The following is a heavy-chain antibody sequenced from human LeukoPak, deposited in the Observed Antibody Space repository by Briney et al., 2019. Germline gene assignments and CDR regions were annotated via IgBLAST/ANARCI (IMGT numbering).Heavy chain of an antibody. CDR3: AREILEPGKTHEY. J-gene: IGHJ4*02. V-gene: IGHV3-48*01. D-gene: IGHD1-1*01. CDR2: ISRSSTTI. Sequence: GGSLRLSCAASGFTFSSHSMNWVRQTPGKGLEWVSYISRSSTTIYYADSVKGRFTISRDNAKNSLYLQMDSLRAEDTAMYYCAREILEPGKTHEYWGQGTLVTVSS. CDR1: GFTFSSHS.